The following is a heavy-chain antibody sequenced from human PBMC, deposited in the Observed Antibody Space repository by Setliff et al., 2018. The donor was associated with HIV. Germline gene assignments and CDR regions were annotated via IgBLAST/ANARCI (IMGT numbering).Heavy chain of an antibody. CDR1: GYTFSDYY. J-gene: IGHJ4*02. CDR3: AKQGKYFDWLFSSAVDLMFDL. CDR2: VVPEDGKT. V-gene: IGHV1-69-2*01. Sequence: ASVKVSCKASGYTFSDYYMHWVQQAPGKGLEWVGRVVPEDGKTIYAERFQDRITITADTSIDTVYMELSSLRSEDTAAYYCAKQGKYFDWLFSSAVDLMFDLWGQGTPVTVSS. D-gene: IGHD3-9*01.